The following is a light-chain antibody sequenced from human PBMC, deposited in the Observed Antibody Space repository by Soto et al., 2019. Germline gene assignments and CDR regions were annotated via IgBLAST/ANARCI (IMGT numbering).Light chain of an antibody. Sequence: DIQMTQSPSTLSASVVDRVTITCRASQSISSWLAWYQQKPGKAPKLLIDDASSLESGVPSRFSGSGSGTEFTLTISSLQPEDFATYYCQQSYSTPTFGQGTRLEIK. CDR2: DAS. V-gene: IGKV1-5*01. CDR3: QQSYSTPT. J-gene: IGKJ5*01. CDR1: QSISSW.